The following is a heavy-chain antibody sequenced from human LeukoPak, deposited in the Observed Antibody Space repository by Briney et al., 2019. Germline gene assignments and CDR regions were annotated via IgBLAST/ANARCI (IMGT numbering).Heavy chain of an antibody. J-gene: IGHJ4*02. V-gene: IGHV1-2*02. D-gene: IGHD3-9*01. Sequence: ASVKVSRKASGYTFTGYYMHWVRQAPGQGLEWMGWINPSSGGTNYAQKFQGRVTMTRDTSISTAYMELSRLRSDDTAVYYCVRGGRWFPDYWGQGTLVTVSS. CDR2: INPSSGGT. CDR1: GYTFTGYY. CDR3: VRGGRWFPDY.